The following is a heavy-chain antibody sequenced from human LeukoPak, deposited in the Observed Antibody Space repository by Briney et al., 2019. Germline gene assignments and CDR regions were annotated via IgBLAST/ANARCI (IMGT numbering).Heavy chain of an antibody. J-gene: IGHJ4*02. D-gene: IGHD3-16*01. CDR3: ARDQNDYVWGSLDY. CDR1: GGSISSGGYY. CDR2: IYHSGST. V-gene: IGHV4-30-2*01. Sequence: PSQTLSLTCTVSGGSISSGGYYWSWIRQPPGKGLEWIGYIYHSGSTYYNPSLKSRVTISVDTSKNQFSLKLSSVTAADTAVYYCARDQNDYVWGSLDYWGQGTLVTVSS.